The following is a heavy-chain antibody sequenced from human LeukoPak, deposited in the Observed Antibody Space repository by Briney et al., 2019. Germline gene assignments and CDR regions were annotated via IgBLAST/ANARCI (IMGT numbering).Heavy chain of an antibody. J-gene: IGHJ6*02. D-gene: IGHD3-10*01. CDR1: GYTFTSYD. CDR3: ARGNPGDYYYYYGMDV. V-gene: IGHV1-8*01. Sequence: AASVKVSCKSSGYTFTSYDINWLRQATGQGLEWMGWMNPNSGNTGYAQKFQGRVTMTRNTSISTAYMELSSLRSEDTAVYYCARGNPGDYYYYYGMDVWGQGTTVTVSS. CDR2: MNPNSGNT.